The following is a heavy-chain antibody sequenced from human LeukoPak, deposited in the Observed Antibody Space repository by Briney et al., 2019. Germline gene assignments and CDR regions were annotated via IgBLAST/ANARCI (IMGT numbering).Heavy chain of an antibody. J-gene: IGHJ4*02. CDR2: INGNSGGT. V-gene: IGHV1-2*02. CDR1: GYTFTGYY. Sequence: ASVKVSCKASGYTFTGYYMHWVRQAPGQGLEWMGWINGNSGGTKYAQKFQGRVTMTRDTSISTAYIELSRLTSDDTAVYYCARDPPTSVELDSWGQGTLVTVSS. D-gene: IGHD2-15*01. CDR3: ARDPPTSVELDS.